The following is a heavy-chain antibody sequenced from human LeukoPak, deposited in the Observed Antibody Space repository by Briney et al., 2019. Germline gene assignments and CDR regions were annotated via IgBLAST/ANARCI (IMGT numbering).Heavy chain of an antibody. D-gene: IGHD6-13*01. V-gene: IGHV4-4*07. CDR3: ARDGGFSITWSQD. J-gene: IGHJ4*02. Sequence: SETLSLTCTVSGGSISTYQWSWIRQPAGKGLEWIGRLYTGGSTNYNPSLKSRVTMSVDTSKNQFSLKLNSVTAADTAVYYCARDGGFSITWSQDWGQGTLVTVSS. CDR1: GGSISTYQ. CDR2: LYTGGST.